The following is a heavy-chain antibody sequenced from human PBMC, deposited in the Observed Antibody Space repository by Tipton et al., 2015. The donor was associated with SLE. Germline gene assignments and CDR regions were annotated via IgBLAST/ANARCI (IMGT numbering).Heavy chain of an antibody. Sequence: QLVQSGAEVKKPGASVKVSCKASGFTFTSYGISWVRQAPGQGLEWMGWFSAYNGNTDYAQKLRGRVTVTTDTSTNTAYLELRSLISDDTALYYCARDVPASGSHLLDSWGQGTLVTVSS. CDR1: GFTFTSYG. V-gene: IGHV1-18*01. J-gene: IGHJ4*02. D-gene: IGHD6-13*01. CDR3: ARDVPASGSHLLDS. CDR2: FSAYNGNT.